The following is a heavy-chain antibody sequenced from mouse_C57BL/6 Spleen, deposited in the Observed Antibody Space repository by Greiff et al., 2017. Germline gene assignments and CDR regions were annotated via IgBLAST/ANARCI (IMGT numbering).Heavy chain of an antibody. J-gene: IGHJ4*01. CDR3: AREGGDGGILYYAMDY. V-gene: IGHV5-16*01. D-gene: IGHD1-1*02. CDR2: INYDGSST. CDR1: GFTFSDYY. Sequence: EVQVVESEGGLVQPGSSMKLSCTASGFTFSDYYMAWVRQVPEKGLEWVANINYDGSSTYYLDSLKSRFIISRDNAKNILYLQMSSLKSEDTATYYCAREGGDGGILYYAMDYWGQGTSVTVSS.